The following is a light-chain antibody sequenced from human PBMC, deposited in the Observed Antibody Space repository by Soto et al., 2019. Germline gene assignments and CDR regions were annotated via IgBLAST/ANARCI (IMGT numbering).Light chain of an antibody. CDR3: QQYNNWPGT. V-gene: IGKV3-15*01. J-gene: IGKJ1*01. CDR1: QSVSSK. CDR2: GAS. Sequence: EIVLTQAPGTLSVSPEERATLSCRASQSVSSKLAWYQQKPGQAPRLLFYGASTGATGIPDRFSGSGSETEFTLSICSLQSEDFAVYYCQQYNNWPGTFGQGTKV.